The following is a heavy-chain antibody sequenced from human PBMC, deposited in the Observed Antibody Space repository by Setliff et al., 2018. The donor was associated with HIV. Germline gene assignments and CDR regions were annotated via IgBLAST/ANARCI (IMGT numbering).Heavy chain of an antibody. CDR1: GDSVSNVGYY. CDR3: VRIWDIVGGPSDY. V-gene: IGHV4-39*01. Sequence: PSETLSLTCTVSGDSVSNVGYYWGWIRQSPGKGLEWIGSIYYSGSTSYNPSLKSRVTISVHTSKNQFSLRLTSVIAADTAVYYCVRIWDIVGGPSDYWGLGNMVTVSS. CDR2: IYYSGST. D-gene: IGHD1-26*01. J-gene: IGHJ4*02.